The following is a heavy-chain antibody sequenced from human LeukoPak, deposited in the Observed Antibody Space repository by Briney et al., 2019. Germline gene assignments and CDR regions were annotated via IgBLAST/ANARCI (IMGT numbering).Heavy chain of an antibody. D-gene: IGHD4-17*01. CDR1: GYTFSSYD. CDR2: MNPKSGYS. CDR3: ARTDGDLDY. J-gene: IGHJ4*02. V-gene: IGHV1-8*01. Sequence: ASVRVSCKASGYTFSSYDINWVRQAPGQGLEWMGWMNPKSGYSGSAQKFQGRVTMTRTTSITTAYMELSSLRSEDTAVYYCARTDGDLDYWGQGTLVTVSS.